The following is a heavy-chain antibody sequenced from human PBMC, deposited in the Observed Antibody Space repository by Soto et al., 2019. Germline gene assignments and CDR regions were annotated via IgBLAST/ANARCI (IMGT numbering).Heavy chain of an antibody. CDR2: INAGNGNT. CDR1: GYTFTSYA. Sequence: GASVKVSCKASGYTFTSYAMHWVRQAPGQRLEWMGWINAGNGNTKYSQKFQGRVTITTDTSTSTAYMELRSLRSDDTAVYYCARIHLYSGWYLLFDYWGQGTLVTVSS. CDR3: ARIHLYSGWYLLFDY. J-gene: IGHJ4*02. D-gene: IGHD6-19*01. V-gene: IGHV1-3*01.